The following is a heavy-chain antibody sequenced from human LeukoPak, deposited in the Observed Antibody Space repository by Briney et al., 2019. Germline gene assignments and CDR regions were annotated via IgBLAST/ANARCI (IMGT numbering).Heavy chain of an antibody. D-gene: IGHD3-22*01. V-gene: IGHV1-69*05. Sequence: SVKVSCKAPRGTFDSYGISWVRQAPGQDPEWMGGVMAIFGGVKYGQKFQGRAAITTDASTSTAYMELRSLTSEDTGIYYCARGELGDRSGFSFFDYWGQGTLVTVSS. J-gene: IGHJ4*02. CDR1: RGTFDSYG. CDR3: ARGELGDRSGFSFFDY. CDR2: VMAIFGGV.